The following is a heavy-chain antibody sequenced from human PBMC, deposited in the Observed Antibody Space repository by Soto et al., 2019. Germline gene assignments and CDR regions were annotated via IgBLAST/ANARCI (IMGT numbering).Heavy chain of an antibody. CDR3: ARDWTDMITFGGVIVQGY. V-gene: IGHV3-48*01. D-gene: IGHD3-16*02. CDR2: ISSSSSTI. J-gene: IGHJ4*02. Sequence: EVQLVESGGGLVQPGGSLRLSCAASGFTFSSYSMNWVRQAPGKGLEWVSYISSSSSTIYYADSVKGRFTISRDNAKNSPYLQMNSLRAEDTAVYYCARDWTDMITFGGVIVQGYWGQGTLVTVSS. CDR1: GFTFSSYS.